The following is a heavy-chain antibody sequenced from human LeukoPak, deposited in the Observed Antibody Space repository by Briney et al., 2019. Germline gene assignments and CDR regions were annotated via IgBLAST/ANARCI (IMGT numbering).Heavy chain of an antibody. J-gene: IGHJ3*02. CDR2: ISSSSSYI. CDR1: GFTFSSYS. V-gene: IGHV3-21*01. CDR3: ARDNPNNWNDADDAFDI. Sequence: PGGSLRLSCAASGFTFSSYSMNWVRQAPGKGLEWVSSISSSSSYIYYADSVKGRFTISRDNAKNSLYLQMNSLRAEDTAVYYCARDNPNNWNDADDAFDIWGQGTMVTVSS. D-gene: IGHD1-20*01.